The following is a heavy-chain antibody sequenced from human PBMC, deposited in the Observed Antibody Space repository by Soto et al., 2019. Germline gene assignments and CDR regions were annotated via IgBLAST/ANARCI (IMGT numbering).Heavy chain of an antibody. CDR3: ARANLAHNIPGWWFDP. D-gene: IGHD1-20*01. CDR2: ISSDGNNE. J-gene: IGHJ5*02. Sequence: QVQLVQSGGGVVQPGNSLRLSCAASGSSLSNYAMHWVRQAPGKGLEWVATISSDGNNEYYPDSVKGRFTISRDSSKNTLYLQMLSLRPEDTAVYFCARANLAHNIPGWWFDPWGQGTLVTVSS. CDR1: GSSLSNYA. V-gene: IGHV3-30-3*01.